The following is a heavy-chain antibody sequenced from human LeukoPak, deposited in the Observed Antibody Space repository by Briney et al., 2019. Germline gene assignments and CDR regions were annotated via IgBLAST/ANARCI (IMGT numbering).Heavy chain of an antibody. J-gene: IGHJ6*02. D-gene: IGHD6-6*01. V-gene: IGHV3-53*04. CDR1: GFTVSSNY. CDR2: IYSGGST. CDR3: ASSSSDLYYGMDV. Sequence: GGSLRLSCAASGFTVSSNYMSWVRQAPGKGLEWVSVIYSGGSTYYADSVKGRFTIPRHNSKNTMYLQMNSLRAEDTAVYYCASSSSDLYYGMDVWGQGTTVTVSS.